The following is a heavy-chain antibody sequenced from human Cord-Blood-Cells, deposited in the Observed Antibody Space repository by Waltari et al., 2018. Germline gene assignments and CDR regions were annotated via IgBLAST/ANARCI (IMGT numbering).Heavy chain of an antibody. CDR1: GGSISSSSYY. CDR3: ARRGYGDYGYFQH. CDR2: IYYSGST. Sequence: QLQLQESGPGLVKPSETLSLTYTVSGGSISSSSYYWGWIRQPPGKGLEWIGSIYYSGSTYYNPSLKSRVTISVDTSKNQFSLKLSSVTAADTAVYYCARRGYGDYGYFQHWGQGTLVTVSS. D-gene: IGHD4-17*01. V-gene: IGHV4-39*01. J-gene: IGHJ1*01.